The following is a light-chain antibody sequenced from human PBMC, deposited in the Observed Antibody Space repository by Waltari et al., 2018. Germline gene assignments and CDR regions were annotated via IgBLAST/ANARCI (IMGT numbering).Light chain of an antibody. CDR2: YRSDSTN. CDR1: SGIRVGPYQ. Sequence: QAVLTQPASLSASPGASVRLTCTLRSGIRVGPYQLYWYQQRPGSPPQFLVKYRSDSTNERGSGVPSRFSGSRDTSANAGILLISGLQSEDEADYYCMILHNNAVVFGGGTRLTVL. V-gene: IGLV5-45*01. CDR3: MILHNNAVV. J-gene: IGLJ3*02.